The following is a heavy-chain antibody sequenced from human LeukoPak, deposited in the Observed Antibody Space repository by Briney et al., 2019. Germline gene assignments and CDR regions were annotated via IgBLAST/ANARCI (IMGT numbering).Heavy chain of an antibody. CDR3: AKDLSPRITMVRGVMDY. D-gene: IGHD3-10*01. CDR1: GFTFSSYG. CDR2: IRYDGSNK. Sequence: GGSLRLSCAASGFTFSSYGMHWVRQAPGKGLEWVAFIRYDGSNKYYADSVKGRFTISRDNPKNTLYLQMNSLRAEDTAVYYCAKDLSPRITMVRGVMDYWGQGTLVTVSS. J-gene: IGHJ4*02. V-gene: IGHV3-30*02.